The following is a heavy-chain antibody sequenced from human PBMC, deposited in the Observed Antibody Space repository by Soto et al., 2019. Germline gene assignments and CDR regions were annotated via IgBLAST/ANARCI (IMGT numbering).Heavy chain of an antibody. J-gene: IGHJ6*02. CDR3: ATPFGLEGDYYYYGMDV. CDR1: GYTLSELS. CDR2: FDPEDGET. Sequence: QVQLVQSGAEVKKPGPSVKVSCKVSGYTLSELSMHWVRQAPGKGLEWMGGFDPEDGETIYAQKFQGRVTMTEDTSTDTAYMELSSLRSEDTAVHYCATPFGLEGDYYYYGMDVWGQGTTVTVSS. D-gene: IGHD3-3*01. V-gene: IGHV1-24*01.